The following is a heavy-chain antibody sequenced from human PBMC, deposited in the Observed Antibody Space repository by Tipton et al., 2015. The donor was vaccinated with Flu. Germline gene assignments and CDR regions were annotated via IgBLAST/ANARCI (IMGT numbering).Heavy chain of an antibody. CDR3: VSDRGWMTEDF. D-gene: IGHD5-12*01. Sequence: TLSLTCTVSGGSISSSSHHWGWIRQPPGKGLEWIGCMFHSGSTYYNPSLKSRVTISLDTSKNQFSLKLSSMTAADTAVYYCVSDRGWMTEDFWGPGTLVTVSS. V-gene: IGHV4-39*07. CDR1: GGSISSSSHH. CDR2: MFHSGST. J-gene: IGHJ4*02.